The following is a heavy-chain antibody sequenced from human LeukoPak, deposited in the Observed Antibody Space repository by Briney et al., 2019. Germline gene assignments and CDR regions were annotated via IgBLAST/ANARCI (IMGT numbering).Heavy chain of an antibody. CDR1: GYTFTSYD. V-gene: IGHV1-8*01. CDR2: MNPNSGNT. D-gene: IGHD3-22*01. J-gene: IGHJ4*02. Sequence: ASVKVSCKASGYTFTSYDINWVRQTTGQGLEWMGWMNPNSGNTAYAQKFQGRVTITRNTSISTAYMELSSLRSEDTAVYYCAREDYYDSGSNDYWGQGTLVTVSS. CDR3: AREDYYDSGSNDY.